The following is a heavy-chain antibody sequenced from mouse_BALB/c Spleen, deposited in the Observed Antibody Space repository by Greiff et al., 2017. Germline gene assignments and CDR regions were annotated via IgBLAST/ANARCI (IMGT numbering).Heavy chain of an antibody. CDR2: ISSGGSYT. J-gene: IGHJ2*01. CDR1: GFTFSSYG. CDR3: TPIPYY. V-gene: IGHV5-6*01. Sequence: EVMLVESGGDLVKPGGSLKLSCAASGFTFSSYGMSWVRQTPDKRLEWVATISSGGSYTYYPDSVKGRFTISRDNAKNTLYLQMSSLKSEDTAMYYCTPIPYYWGQGTTLTVSS.